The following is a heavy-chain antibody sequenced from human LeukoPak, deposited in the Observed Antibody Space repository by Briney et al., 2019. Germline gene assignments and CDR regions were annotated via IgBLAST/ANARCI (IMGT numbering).Heavy chain of an antibody. D-gene: IGHD4-17*01. J-gene: IGHJ4*02. V-gene: IGHV3-30-3*02. CDR1: GFTFSSYS. Sequence: GGSLRLSCAASGFTFSSYSMHWVRQAPGKGLEWVAVLSYDGSNEYYTDSVKGRFTISRDNSKNTLYLQMNSLRAEDTAVYYCANEIRPNDYWGQGTRVTVSS. CDR3: ANEIRPNDY. CDR2: LSYDGSNE.